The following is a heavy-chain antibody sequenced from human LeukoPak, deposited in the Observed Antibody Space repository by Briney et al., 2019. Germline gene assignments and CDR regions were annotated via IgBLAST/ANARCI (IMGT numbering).Heavy chain of an antibody. V-gene: IGHV3-30*02. J-gene: IGHJ5*02. CDR2: IWYDGNDK. D-gene: IGHD6-6*01. Sequence: GGSLRLSCAASGFSFSSYGMHWVRQAPGKGLEWVALIWYDGNDKYYVDSVKGRFTISRDNSKNTLYLQMNSRRGEDTAVYYCAKDRIAVRPGWFDPWGQGTLVTVSS. CDR3: AKDRIAVRPGWFDP. CDR1: GFSFSSYG.